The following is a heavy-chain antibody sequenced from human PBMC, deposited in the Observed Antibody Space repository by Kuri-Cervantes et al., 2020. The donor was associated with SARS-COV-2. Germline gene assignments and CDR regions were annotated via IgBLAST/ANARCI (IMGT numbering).Heavy chain of an antibody. CDR2: ISHDGSNK. CDR3: ARARAAAGTFIEYFQH. V-gene: IGHV3-30-3*01. CDR1: GFTFSSYA. D-gene: IGHD6-13*01. J-gene: IGHJ1*01. Sequence: GESLKISCAASGFTFSSYAMHWVRQAPGKGLEWVAVISHDGSNKYYADSVKGRFTISRDNSKNTLYLQMNSLRAEDTAVYYCARARAAAGTFIEYFQHWGQGTLVTVSS.